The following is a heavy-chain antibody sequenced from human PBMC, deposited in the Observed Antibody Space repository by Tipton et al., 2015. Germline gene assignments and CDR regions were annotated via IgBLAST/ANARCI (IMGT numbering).Heavy chain of an antibody. CDR2: IQYSGGT. CDR1: SDSISKYY. V-gene: IGHV4-59*08. D-gene: IGHD6-13*01. J-gene: IGHJ4*02. Sequence: TLSLTCTVSSDSISKYYWSWIRQPPGKELEWIGYIQYSGGTNYNPSLESRVSISVDTSKTQFSLEMRSVTATDTAVYYCARHGSGWYYFADCGQGILVTVSS. CDR3: ARHGSGWYYFAD.